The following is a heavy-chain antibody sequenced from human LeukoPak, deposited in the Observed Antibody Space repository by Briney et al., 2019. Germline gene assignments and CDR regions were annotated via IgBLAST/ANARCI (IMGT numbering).Heavy chain of an antibody. Sequence: GESLRLSCIGTGFTFSSDAMGWVRQAPGKGLEWVSGISGSGGSTYYADSVTGRFTVSRDDSKNTLYLQMNSLRVEDTAVYYCTKDRGGMWVQVANWGQGTLVTVSS. CDR3: TKDRGGMWVQVAN. CDR2: ISGSGGST. J-gene: IGHJ4*02. V-gene: IGHV3-23*01. D-gene: IGHD2-15*01. CDR1: GFTFSSDA.